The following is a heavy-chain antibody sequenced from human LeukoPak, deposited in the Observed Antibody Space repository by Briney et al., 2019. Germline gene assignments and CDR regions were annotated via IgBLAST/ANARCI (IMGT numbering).Heavy chain of an antibody. CDR3: ARGGGDKYDSSGYHYYYYGMDV. CDR2: MNPNSGNT. V-gene: IGHV1-8*01. D-gene: IGHD3-22*01. Sequence: ASVKVSFTASGYTFTSYDINWVRRAPGQGLEWMGWMNPNSGNTGYPQSFQGRVTVTRNTSISTVYMELGGLRSEDTAVYYCARGGGDKYDSSGYHYYYYGMDVWGQGTTVTVSS. J-gene: IGHJ6*02. CDR1: GYTFTSYD.